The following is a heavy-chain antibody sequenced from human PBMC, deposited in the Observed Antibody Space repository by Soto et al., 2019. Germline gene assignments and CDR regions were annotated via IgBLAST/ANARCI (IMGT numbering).Heavy chain of an antibody. V-gene: IGHV4-39*01. CDR2: IYYSGST. CDR1: GGSISSSSYY. D-gene: IGHD2-8*01. Sequence: SETLSLTCTVSGGSISSSSYYWGWIRQPPGKGLEWIGSIYYSGSTYYNPSLKSRVTISVDTSKNQFSLKLSSVTAADTAVYYCGGCYRRYNWFDPWGQGTLVTVSS. CDR3: GGCYRRYNWFDP. J-gene: IGHJ5*02.